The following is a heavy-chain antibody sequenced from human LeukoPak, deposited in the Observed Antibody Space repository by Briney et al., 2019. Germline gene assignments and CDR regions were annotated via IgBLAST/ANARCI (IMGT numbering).Heavy chain of an antibody. CDR3: ARISRDHVWGSYRYRNWDRFDY. Sequence: PSETLSLTCAVYGGSFSGYYWSWIRQPPRKGLEWIGEINHSGSTNYNPSLKSRVTISVDTSKNQFSLKLSSVTAADTAVYYCARISRDHVWGSYRYRNWDRFDYWGQGTLVTVSS. V-gene: IGHV4-34*01. D-gene: IGHD3-16*02. CDR2: INHSGST. CDR1: GGSFSGYY. J-gene: IGHJ4*02.